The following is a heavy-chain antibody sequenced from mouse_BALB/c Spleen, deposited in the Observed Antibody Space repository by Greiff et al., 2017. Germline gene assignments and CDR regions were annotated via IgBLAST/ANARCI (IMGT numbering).Heavy chain of an antibody. J-gene: IGHJ1*01. CDR1: GFSLTSYG. V-gene: IGHV2-5-1*01. Sequence: VQLVESGPSLVQPSQSLSITCTVSGFSLTSYGVHWVRQSPGKGLEWLGVIWRGGSTDYNAAFMSRLSITKDNSKSQVFFKMNSLQADDTAIYYCAKNWLTTAMGYFDVWGAGTTVTVSS. D-gene: IGHD1-2*01. CDR3: AKNWLTTAMGYFDV. CDR2: IWRGGST.